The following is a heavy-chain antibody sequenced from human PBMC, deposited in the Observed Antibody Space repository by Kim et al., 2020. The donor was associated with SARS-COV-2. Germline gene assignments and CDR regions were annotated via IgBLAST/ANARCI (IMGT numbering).Heavy chain of an antibody. CDR3: ARTASSSWSTPYYYYYGMDV. J-gene: IGHJ6*02. CDR1: GYTFTSYG. V-gene: IGHV1-18*04. D-gene: IGHD6-13*01. Sequence: ASVKVSCKASGYTFTSYGISWVRQAPGQGLEWMGWISAYNGNTNYAQKLQGRVTMTTDTSTSTAYMELRSLRSDDTAVYYCARTASSSWSTPYYYYYGMDVWGPGTTVTVSS. CDR2: ISAYNGNT.